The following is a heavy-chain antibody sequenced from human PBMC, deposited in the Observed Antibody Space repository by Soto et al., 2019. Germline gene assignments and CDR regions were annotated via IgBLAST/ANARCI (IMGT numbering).Heavy chain of an antibody. CDR1: GYTFTRYG. CDR2: ISAYNGNT. CDR3: ARSGGCELDS. Sequence: QVQLVQSGAEVKKPGASVKVSCKASGYTFTRYGISWVRQAPGQGLEWMGWISAYNGNTNYAQKLQGRVTMTPATSSSTAYMELRSRSTDDTAVYYWARSGGCELDSWGQGTLVTVSS. D-gene: IGHD1-26*01. J-gene: IGHJ4*02. V-gene: IGHV1-18*01.